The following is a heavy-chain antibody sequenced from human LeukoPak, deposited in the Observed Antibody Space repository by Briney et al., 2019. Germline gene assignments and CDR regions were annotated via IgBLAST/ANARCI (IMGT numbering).Heavy chain of an antibody. Sequence: GESLKFSCECSGYIFTSYRIGWVRQMPGKGLEWMGIIYPGDSDTRYSPSFQGQVTISADKSISTAYLQWSSLKASDTAMYYCARASTVTTGYYYYGMDVWGQGTRVTVSS. CDR3: ARASTVTTGYYYYGMDV. D-gene: IGHD4-17*01. CDR2: IYPGDSDT. V-gene: IGHV5-51*01. CDR1: GYIFTSYR. J-gene: IGHJ6*02.